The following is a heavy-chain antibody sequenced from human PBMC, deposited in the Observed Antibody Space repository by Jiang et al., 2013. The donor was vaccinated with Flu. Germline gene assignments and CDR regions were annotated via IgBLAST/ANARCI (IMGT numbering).Heavy chain of an antibody. Sequence: TLSLTCTFSGFSLSTRGMCVSWIRQPPGKALEWLALIDWDADEYYSTSLKTRLTISRDTSKNQVILTMTNMDPADTATYYCARVGGSTWHFDYWGQGALVTVSS. V-gene: IGHV2-70*01. J-gene: IGHJ4*02. CDR1: GFSLSTRGMC. D-gene: IGHD6-13*01. CDR3: ARVGGSTWHFDY. CDR2: IDWDADE.